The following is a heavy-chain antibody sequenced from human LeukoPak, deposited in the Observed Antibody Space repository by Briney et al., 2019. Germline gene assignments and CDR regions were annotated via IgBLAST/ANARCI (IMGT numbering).Heavy chain of an antibody. CDR1: GFTVSSNY. Sequence: GGSLRLSCAASGFTVSSNYMSWVRQAPGKGLEWVSVIYSGGSTYYADSVKGRFTISRDNSKNTLYLQMNSLRAEDTAVYYCARDDDLWDDRAFDIWGQGTMVTVSS. D-gene: IGHD1-14*01. J-gene: IGHJ3*02. CDR2: IYSGGST. CDR3: ARDDDLWDDRAFDI. V-gene: IGHV3-53*01.